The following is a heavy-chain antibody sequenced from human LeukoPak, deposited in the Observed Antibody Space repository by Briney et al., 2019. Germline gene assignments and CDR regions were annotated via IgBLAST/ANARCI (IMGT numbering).Heavy chain of an antibody. V-gene: IGHV3-30*02. D-gene: IGHD6-6*01. CDR3: AKGSVAGRQRAPPKEWFDP. Sequence: PGGSLRLSCAASGLKFSSYGMHWVRQAPGKGLQWVAFIQFDGSNKYYADSVKGRFTISRDNSKNTLYLQMNSLRAEDTAVYYCAKGSVAGRQRAPPKEWFDPWGQGTLVTVSS. CDR2: IQFDGSNK. J-gene: IGHJ5*02. CDR1: GLKFSSYG.